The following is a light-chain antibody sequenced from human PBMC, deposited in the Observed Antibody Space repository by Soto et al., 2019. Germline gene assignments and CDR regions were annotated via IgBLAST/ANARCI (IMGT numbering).Light chain of an antibody. CDR3: MQGTHSL. J-gene: IGKJ4*01. CDR2: KVS. CDR1: QSLVYSDGNTY. Sequence: DVVMTQSPLSLPVTLGQPASISCRSSQSLVYSDGNTYLNWFQQRPGQSPRRLIYKVSNRDSGVPDRVSGSGSGTDFTLKISRVEAEDVGVYYCMQGTHSLFGGGTKVEIK. V-gene: IGKV2-30*01.